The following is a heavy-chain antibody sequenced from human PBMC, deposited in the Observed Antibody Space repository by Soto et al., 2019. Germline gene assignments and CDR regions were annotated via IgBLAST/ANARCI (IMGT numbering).Heavy chain of an antibody. J-gene: IGHJ4*02. Sequence: EVQVVESGGGLVKPGGSLRLSCATSGFSFSTYNMNWVRQAPGKGLEWVSSINGRSNYKYYTDSVKGRFAISRDNPKNSLYRQMDSLRVEDTAGYYCGREDGLVGANSAFDYRGQGTLGTVSS. CDR1: GFSFSTYN. CDR2: INGRSNYK. D-gene: IGHD1-26*01. CDR3: GREDGLVGANSAFDY. V-gene: IGHV3-21*02.